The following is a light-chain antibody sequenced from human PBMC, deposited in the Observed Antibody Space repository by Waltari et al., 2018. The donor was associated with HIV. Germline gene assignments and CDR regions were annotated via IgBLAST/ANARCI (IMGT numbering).Light chain of an antibody. CDR3: HQYFSAPWT. CDR2: WAS. Sequence: IVMTQSPDSLAVSLGERATINCKYSPSLLYSANNKNYLAWSQQRPGQPPKLLIYWASARESGVPDRFSGSGSGTDFTLTISSLQADDVAVYYCHQYFSAPWTFGQGTKVEIK. CDR1: PSLLYSANNKNY. J-gene: IGKJ1*01. V-gene: IGKV4-1*01.